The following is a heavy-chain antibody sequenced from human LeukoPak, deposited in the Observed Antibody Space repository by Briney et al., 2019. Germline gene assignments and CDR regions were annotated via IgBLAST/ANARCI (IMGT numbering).Heavy chain of an antibody. V-gene: IGHV3-9*01. J-gene: IGHJ4*02. CDR1: GFTFDDYA. D-gene: IGHD1-7*01. CDR2: ISWNSGSI. CDR3: AKAAIGKNYYFDY. Sequence: PGGSLRLSCAASGFTFDDYAMYWVRQAPGKGLEWDSGISWNSGSIGYADSVKGRFTISRDNAKNSLYLQMNSLRAEDTALYYCAKAAIGKNYYFDYWGQGTLVTVSS.